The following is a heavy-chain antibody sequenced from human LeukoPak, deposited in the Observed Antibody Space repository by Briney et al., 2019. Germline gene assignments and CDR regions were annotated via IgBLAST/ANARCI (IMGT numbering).Heavy chain of an antibody. V-gene: IGHV4-59*01. Sequence: SETLSLTCTVSGGSISSYYWSWIRQPPGKGREGIGYIYYSGSTNYNPSLKSRVTISVDTSKNQFSLKLSSVTAADTAVYYCAKQRGSRYCSGGSCNAFDIWGQGTMVTVSS. CDR3: AKQRGSRYCSGGSCNAFDI. J-gene: IGHJ3*02. D-gene: IGHD2-15*01. CDR2: IYYSGST. CDR1: GGSISSYY.